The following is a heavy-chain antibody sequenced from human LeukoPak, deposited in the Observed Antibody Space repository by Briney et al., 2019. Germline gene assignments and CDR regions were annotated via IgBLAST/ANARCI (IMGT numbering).Heavy chain of an antibody. CDR3: ARRPFYYGSGSFSGYYFDY. CDR2: IYYSGST. Sequence: PSETLSLTCTVSGGSISSYYWSWIRQPPGKGLEWIGYIYYSGSTNYNPSLKSRVTISVDRSKNQFSLKLSSVTAADTAVYYCARRPFYYGSGSFSGYYFDYWGQGTLVTVSS. V-gene: IGHV4-59*12. J-gene: IGHJ4*02. CDR1: GGSISSYY. D-gene: IGHD3-10*01.